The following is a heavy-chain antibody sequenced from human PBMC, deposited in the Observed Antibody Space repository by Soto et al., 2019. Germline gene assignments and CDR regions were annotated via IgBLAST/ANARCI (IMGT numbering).Heavy chain of an antibody. D-gene: IGHD3-10*01. CDR1: GGSISSYY. Sequence: QVQLQESGPGLVKPSETLSLTCTVSGGSISSYYWSWIRQPPGKGLEWIGYIYYSGSTNYNPSLKSRVTISVDTSKNQFSLKLSSVTAADTAVYYCARANDLKFGELSEFDYWGQGTLVTVSS. CDR2: IYYSGST. CDR3: ARANDLKFGELSEFDY. J-gene: IGHJ4*02. V-gene: IGHV4-59*01.